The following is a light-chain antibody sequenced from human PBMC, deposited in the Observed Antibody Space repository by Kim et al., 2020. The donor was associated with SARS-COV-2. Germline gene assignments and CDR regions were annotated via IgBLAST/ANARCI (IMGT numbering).Light chain of an antibody. CDR2: DDT. Sequence: PGETARISGGGSKIGDVKVQWYQQRPGQAPVLVISDDTDRPSGIPERFSGYNSGNTAALTINRVEAVDEADYDCQVWDGSSDHWVFGGGTKLTVL. CDR1: KIGDVK. V-gene: IGLV3-21*02. J-gene: IGLJ3*02. CDR3: QVWDGSSDHWV.